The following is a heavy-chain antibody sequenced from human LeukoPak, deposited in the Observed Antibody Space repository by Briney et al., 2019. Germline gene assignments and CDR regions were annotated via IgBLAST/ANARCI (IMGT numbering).Heavy chain of an antibody. D-gene: IGHD6-13*01. Sequence: GGSLRLSCAASGFTFSGSAMHWVRQASGKGLEWVGRIRSKTNSYATAYAASVKGRFTISRDDSKNTAYLQMNSLKTEDTAVYYCTRLPTIAAAGQGDYFDYWGQGTLVTVSS. CDR3: TRLPTIAAAGQGDYFDY. J-gene: IGHJ4*02. CDR2: IRSKTNSYAT. V-gene: IGHV3-73*01. CDR1: GFTFSGSA.